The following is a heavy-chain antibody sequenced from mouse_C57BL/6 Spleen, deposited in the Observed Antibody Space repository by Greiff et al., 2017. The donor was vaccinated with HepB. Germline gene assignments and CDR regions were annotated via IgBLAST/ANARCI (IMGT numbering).Heavy chain of an antibody. J-gene: IGHJ2*01. Sequence: QVQLQQPGAELVRPGSSVKLSCKASGYTFTSYWMHWVKQRPIQGLEWIGNIDPSDSETHYNQKFKDKATLTVDKSSSTAYMQLSSLTSEDSAVYYCARGFHYYVSFYYFDYWGQGTTLTVSS. CDR3: ARGFHYYVSFYYFDY. CDR2: IDPSDSET. CDR1: GYTFTSYW. D-gene: IGHD1-2*01. V-gene: IGHV1-52*01.